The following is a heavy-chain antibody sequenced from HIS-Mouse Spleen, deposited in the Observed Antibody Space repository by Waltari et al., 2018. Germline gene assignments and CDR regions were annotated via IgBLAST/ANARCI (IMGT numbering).Heavy chain of an antibody. D-gene: IGHD6-13*01. J-gene: IGHJ2*01. CDR3: AREIPYSSSWYDWYFDL. Sequence: QLQLQESGPGLVKPSETLSLTGTVSGGSISSSSYYWGGIRQPPGKGLEWIGSTYYSRRNYYNPALKSRVTISVDTSKNQFSLKLSSVTAADTAVYYCAREIPYSSSWYDWYFDLWGRGTLVTVSS. V-gene: IGHV4-39*07. CDR2: TYYSRRN. CDR1: GGSISSSSYY.